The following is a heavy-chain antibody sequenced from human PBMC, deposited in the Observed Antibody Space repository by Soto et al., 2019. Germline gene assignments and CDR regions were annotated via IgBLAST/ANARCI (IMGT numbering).Heavy chain of an antibody. CDR3: ASATVGKATAGSLDY. Sequence: QVQLVESGGGVVQPGRSLRLSCAASGFTFSNYAMHWVRQAAGKGLEWVAVISYDGGNKYYADSVKGRFTISRDNSRNTVYMQMNSMRAEDTAVYHCASATVGKATAGSLDYWGQGTLVTVSS. J-gene: IGHJ4*02. D-gene: IGHD6-13*01. V-gene: IGHV3-30-3*01. CDR2: ISYDGGNK. CDR1: GFTFSNYA.